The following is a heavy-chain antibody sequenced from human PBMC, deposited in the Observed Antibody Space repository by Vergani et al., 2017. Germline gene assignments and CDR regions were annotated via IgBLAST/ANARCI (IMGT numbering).Heavy chain of an antibody. D-gene: IGHD3-22*01. CDR2: IDYSGST. V-gene: IGHV4-61*10. J-gene: IGHJ4*02. CDR1: GGSVSSGSYY. CDR3: ARLSYYDSSGYYLRDY. Sequence: QVQLPESGPGLVKPSETLSLTCTVSGGSVSSGSYYWSWIRQPAGKGLEWIGYIDYSGSTNYNPSLKSRVTIAVDTSKNQLSLKLRSVTAADTAVYYCARLSYYDSSGYYLRDYWGQGTLVTVSS.